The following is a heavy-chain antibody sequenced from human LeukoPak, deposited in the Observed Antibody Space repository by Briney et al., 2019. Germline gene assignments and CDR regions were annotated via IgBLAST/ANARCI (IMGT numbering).Heavy chain of an antibody. D-gene: IGHD1-26*01. CDR3: AKEGSYDAFDI. J-gene: IGHJ3*02. CDR2: ISSSGSTI. Sequence: GGSLRLSCAASGFTFSSYSMNWVRQAPGKGLEWVSYISSSGSTINYADSVMGRFTVSRDNAENSLYLQMSSLRADDTAVYYCAKEGSYDAFDIWGRGTMVTVSS. V-gene: IGHV3-48*04. CDR1: GFTFSSYS.